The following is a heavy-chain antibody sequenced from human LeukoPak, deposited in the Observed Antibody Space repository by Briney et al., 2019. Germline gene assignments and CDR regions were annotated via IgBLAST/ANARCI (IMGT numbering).Heavy chain of an antibody. J-gene: IGHJ4*02. V-gene: IGHV3-7*01. CDR1: GFTFSSYA. CDR3: ARDVDYVVVG. Sequence: GRSLRLSCAASGFTFSSYAMHWVRQAPGKGLEWVANIKQDGSEKYYVDSVKGRFTISRDNAKNSLYLQMNSLRAEDTAVYYCARDVDYVVVGWGQGTLVTVSS. CDR2: IKQDGSEK. D-gene: IGHD4-17*01.